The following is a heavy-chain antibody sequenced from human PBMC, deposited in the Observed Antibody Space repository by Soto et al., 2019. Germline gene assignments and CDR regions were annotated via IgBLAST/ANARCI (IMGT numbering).Heavy chain of an antibody. Sequence: GGSLRLSCAAAGFDFEDFAMHWVRQAPGKGLEWVSLINSDGTDSYYMDSVRGRFTISRDNGKNSLYLQMDRLRPEDTAFYFCAKALYYYDSSPLDHWGQGTLVTVSS. J-gene: IGHJ4*02. CDR2: INSDGTDS. D-gene: IGHD3-22*01. V-gene: IGHV3-43D*04. CDR3: AKALYYYDSSPLDH. CDR1: GFDFEDFA.